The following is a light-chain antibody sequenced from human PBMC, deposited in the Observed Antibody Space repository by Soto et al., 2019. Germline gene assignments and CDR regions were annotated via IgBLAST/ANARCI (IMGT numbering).Light chain of an antibody. CDR2: GAS. CDR1: QSVSSSY. V-gene: IGKV3-20*01. CDR3: QQYGSSPPIT. J-gene: IGKJ5*01. Sequence: VVTKSPGNVSLSRGERATLSCRAIQSVSSSYLAWYQQRPGQAPRLLIYGASSRAPGIPDRFSGSGSGTDFTLTISRLEPEYFAAYYCQQYGSSPPITVGQGTRLEIK.